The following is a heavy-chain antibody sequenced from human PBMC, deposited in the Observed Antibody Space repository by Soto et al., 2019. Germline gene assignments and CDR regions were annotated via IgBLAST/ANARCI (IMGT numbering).Heavy chain of an antibody. J-gene: IGHJ4*02. CDR3: KRVAIMGVLLEY. CDR1: GFAFNNYG. V-gene: IGHV3-33*01. Sequence: QVQLVESGGGVVQPGRSLRLSCAASGFAFNNYGMHWVRQAPGKGLEWVALIWHDGSNKGYADSVKGRFTISRDNSKNTVDLQMNRLRVEETAVYCCKRVAIMGVLLEYLGQGTQVTVSS. D-gene: IGHD3-16*01. CDR2: IWHDGSNK.